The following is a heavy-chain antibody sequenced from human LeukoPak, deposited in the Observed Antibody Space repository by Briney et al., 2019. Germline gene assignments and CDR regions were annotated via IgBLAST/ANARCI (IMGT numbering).Heavy chain of an antibody. CDR3: ARAYYYDSSGYYPGGGH. V-gene: IGHV1-46*01. Sequence: ASVKVSCKASGYTFTSYYIYWVRQAPGQGLEWMGIINPSVGSTSYAQKFQGRVTMTRDTSTSTVYMELRSLRSEDTAVYYCARAYYYDSSGYYPGGGHWGQGTLVTVPS. CDR2: INPSVGST. J-gene: IGHJ4*02. CDR1: GYTFTSYY. D-gene: IGHD3-22*01.